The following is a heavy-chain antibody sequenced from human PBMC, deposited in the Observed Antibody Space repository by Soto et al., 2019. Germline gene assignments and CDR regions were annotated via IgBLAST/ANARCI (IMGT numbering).Heavy chain of an antibody. J-gene: IGHJ4*02. D-gene: IGHD2-2*01. V-gene: IGHV3-49*03. CDR3: TRAYCSSPSCSYFDY. Sequence: GGSLRLSCTTSGFTFGDYAMSWFRQSPGRGLEWVGFIRSKAYGGTTEYVASVKGRFTISRDDSKSIPYLQMDSLKTEDTAVYYCTRAYCSSPSCSYFDYWGQGTQVT. CDR2: IRSKAYGGTT. CDR1: GFTFGDYA.